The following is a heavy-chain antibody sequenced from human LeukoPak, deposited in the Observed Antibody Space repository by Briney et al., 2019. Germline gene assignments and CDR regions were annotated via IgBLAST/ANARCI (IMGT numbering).Heavy chain of an antibody. V-gene: IGHV3-23*01. CDR2: ITDSGRKT. D-gene: IGHD4-17*01. CDR1: GLTFSNYA. J-gene: IGHJ4*02. CDR3: AKITKATTPNY. Sequence: GGSLRLSCAASGLTFSNYAMNWVRRASGKGLEWVSGITDSGRKTYYADSVKGRFSISRDNSKNTVYLQMSDLRVEDTAVYYCAKITKATTPNYWGQGTLVTVSS.